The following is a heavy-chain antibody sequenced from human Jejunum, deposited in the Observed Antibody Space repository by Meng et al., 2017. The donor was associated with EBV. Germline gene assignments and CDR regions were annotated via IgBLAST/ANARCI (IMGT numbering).Heavy chain of an antibody. CDR2: IYWDNDN. D-gene: IGHD6-13*01. CDR1: GFSVSTSGEG. Sequence: LEEYGPSLGEPAQDLTVSCSLLGFSVSTSGEGVGWIRQPQGESLEWLAVIYWDNDNRYSTSLKNSLTVTSDTSKNHVVHTMTNLDPVDTAKYSCVYRRWDSSSWYGDYFDYWGQGILVTVSS. V-gene: IGHV2-5*02. CDR3: VYRRWDSSSWYGDYFDY. J-gene: IGHJ4*02.